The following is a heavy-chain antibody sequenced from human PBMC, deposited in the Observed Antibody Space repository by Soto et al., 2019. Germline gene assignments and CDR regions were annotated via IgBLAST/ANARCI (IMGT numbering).Heavy chain of an antibody. Sequence: EVQLLESGGGLVQPGGSLRLSCAASGFTFSTYAMNWVRQAPGKGLEWVSAISNSFSDGNTHYADFVKGRFTISRDNDKNTVFLEMNSLRAEDTAVYYCAKVFSPELGNYFDHWGQGTLVTVSS. V-gene: IGHV3-23*01. CDR2: ISNSFSDGNT. CDR3: AKVFSPELGNYFDH. J-gene: IGHJ4*02. D-gene: IGHD1-7*01. CDR1: GFTFSTYA.